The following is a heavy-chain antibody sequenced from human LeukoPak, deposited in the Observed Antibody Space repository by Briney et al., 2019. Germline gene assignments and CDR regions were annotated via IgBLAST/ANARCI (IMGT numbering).Heavy chain of an antibody. Sequence: SETLSLTCTVSGGSISSSSYYWGWIRQPPGKGLEWIGSIYYSGSTYYNLSLKSRVTISVDTSKNQFSLKLSSVTAADTAVYYCAREGEPKAAWFDPWGQGTLVTVSS. CDR2: IYYSGST. CDR3: AREGEPKAAWFDP. V-gene: IGHV4-39*07. CDR1: GGSISSSSYY. D-gene: IGHD1-26*01. J-gene: IGHJ5*02.